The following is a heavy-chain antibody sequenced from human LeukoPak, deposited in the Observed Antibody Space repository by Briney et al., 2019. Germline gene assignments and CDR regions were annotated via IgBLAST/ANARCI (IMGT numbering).Heavy chain of an antibody. CDR1: GFTFSSYW. D-gene: IGHD3-3*01. CDR2: IKQDGSEK. J-gene: IGHJ6*02. Sequence: GGSLRLSCAASGFTFSSYWMSWVRQAPGKGPEWVANIKQDGSEKYYVDSVKGRFTISRDNAKNSLYLQMNSLRAEDTAVYYCARDGSETDYDFWSGYYNPAGYYYYYGMDVWGQGTTVTVSS. V-gene: IGHV3-7*01. CDR3: ARDGSETDYDFWSGYYNPAGYYYYYGMDV.